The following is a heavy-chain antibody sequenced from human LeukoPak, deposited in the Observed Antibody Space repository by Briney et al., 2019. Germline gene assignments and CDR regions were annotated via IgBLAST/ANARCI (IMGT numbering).Heavy chain of an antibody. D-gene: IGHD3-10*01. CDR2: ISAYNGNT. J-gene: IGHJ4*02. Sequence: ASVKVSCKASGYTHSEYYMYWVRQAPGQGLEWMGWISAYNGNTNYAQKLQGRVTMTTDTSTSTAYMELRSLRSDDTAVYYCARAPYYYGSGSYGYFDYWGQGTLVTVSS. CDR3: ARAPYYYGSGSYGYFDY. CDR1: GYTHSEYY. V-gene: IGHV1-18*04.